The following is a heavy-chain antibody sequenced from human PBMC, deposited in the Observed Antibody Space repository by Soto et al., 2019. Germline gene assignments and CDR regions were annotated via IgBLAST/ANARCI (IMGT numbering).Heavy chain of an antibody. Sequence: PSETLSLTCAVYGGSFSGYYWSWIRQPPGKGLEWIGEINHSGSTNYNPSLKSRVTISVDTSKNQFSLKLSSVTAADTAVYYCASLPRGFGVKANWFDPWGQGTLVTVSS. D-gene: IGHD3-10*01. CDR1: GGSFSGYY. CDR2: INHSGST. V-gene: IGHV4-34*01. J-gene: IGHJ5*02. CDR3: ASLPRGFGVKANWFDP.